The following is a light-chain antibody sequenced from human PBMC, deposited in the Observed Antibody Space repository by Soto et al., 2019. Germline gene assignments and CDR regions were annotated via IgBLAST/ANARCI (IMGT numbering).Light chain of an antibody. CDR1: QGISSY. CDR3: QQLNSYPPMYT. V-gene: IGKV1-9*01. CDR2: AAS. J-gene: IGKJ2*01. Sequence: DIQLTQSPSFLSASVGDRVTITCRASQGISSYLAWYQQKPGKAPKLLIYAASNLQSGVPSRFSGSGSGTEFTLTISSLQPEDFATYYCQQLNSYPPMYTFGQGTKLEIK.